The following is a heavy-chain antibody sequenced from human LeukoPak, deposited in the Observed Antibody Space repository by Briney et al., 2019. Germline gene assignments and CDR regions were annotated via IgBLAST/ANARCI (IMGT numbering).Heavy chain of an antibody. V-gene: IGHV4-59*01. CDR3: AREERWLQFKDAFDI. J-gene: IGHJ3*02. D-gene: IGHD5-12*01. Sequence: SETLSLTCTVSGGSISSYYWSRIRQPPGKGLEWIGYIYYSGSTNYNPSLKSRVTISVDTSKNQFSLKLSSVTAADTAVYYCAREERWLQFKDAFDIWGQGTMVTVSS. CDR2: IYYSGST. CDR1: GGSISSYY.